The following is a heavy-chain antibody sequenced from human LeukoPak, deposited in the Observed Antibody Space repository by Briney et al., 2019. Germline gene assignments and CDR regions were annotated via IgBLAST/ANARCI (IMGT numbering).Heavy chain of an antibody. CDR1: GYTLTSYD. CDR2: MNPNSGNT. V-gene: IGHV1-8*01. J-gene: IGHJ4*02. D-gene: IGHD4-17*01. Sequence: GASVKVSCKASGYTLTSYDINWVRQATGQGLEWMGWMNPNSGNTGYAQKFQGRVTMTRNTSISTAYMELSSLRSEDTAVYYCARDGSHLRDLDYWGQGTLVTVSS. CDR3: ARDGSHLRDLDY.